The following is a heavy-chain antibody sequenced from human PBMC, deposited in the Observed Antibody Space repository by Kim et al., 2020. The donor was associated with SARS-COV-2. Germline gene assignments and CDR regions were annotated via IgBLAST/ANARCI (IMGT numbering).Heavy chain of an antibody. CDR2: FDPEDGET. CDR3: ATAIYGSGSYTADY. Sequence: ASVKVSCKVSGYTLTELSMHWVRQAPGKGLEWMGGFDPEDGETIYAQKFQGRVTMTEDTSTDTAYMELSSLRSEDTAVYYCATAIYGSGSYTADYWGQGTLVTVSS. D-gene: IGHD3-10*01. V-gene: IGHV1-24*01. CDR1: GYTLTELS. J-gene: IGHJ4*02.